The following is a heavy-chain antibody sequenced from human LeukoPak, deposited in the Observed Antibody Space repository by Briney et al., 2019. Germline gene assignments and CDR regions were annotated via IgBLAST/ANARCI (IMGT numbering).Heavy chain of an antibody. CDR3: ARHGQRFSSSFDY. CDR1: GGSISGYY. D-gene: IGHD6-13*01. CDR2: IHYSGTT. J-gene: IGHJ4*02. Sequence: TTSGTLSLTCTVSGGSISGYYWSWLRQPPGKGLEWIAYIHYSGTTYYNPSLKSRVTISTDTSKNQLSLKLTFVTAADTAVYYCARHGQRFSSSFDYWGQGSLVTVSS. V-gene: IGHV4-59*08.